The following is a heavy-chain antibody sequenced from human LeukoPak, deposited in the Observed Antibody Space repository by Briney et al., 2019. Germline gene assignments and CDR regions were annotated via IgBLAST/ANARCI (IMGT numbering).Heavy chain of an antibody. V-gene: IGHV1-8*01. CDR1: GYTFNNYD. Sequence: ASVKVSCKASGYTFNNYDINWVRQAPGQGLEWMGWMNPNSGNTGYAQKFQGRFTLTRETFISTAYMELSSLRSDDTAVYYCARVEVLRFLEWPTSFDYWGQGTLVTVSS. J-gene: IGHJ4*02. CDR3: ARVEVLRFLEWPTSFDY. D-gene: IGHD3-3*01. CDR2: MNPNSGNT.